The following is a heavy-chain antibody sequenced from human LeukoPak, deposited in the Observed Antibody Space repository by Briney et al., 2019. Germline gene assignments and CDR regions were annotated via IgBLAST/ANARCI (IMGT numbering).Heavy chain of an antibody. CDR1: GFTPSSYW. CDR2: IKQDGSEK. D-gene: IGHD3-22*01. V-gene: IGHV3-7*01. J-gene: IGHJ4*02. CDR3: ARDFDYYDSSGYYDY. Sequence: PGGSLRLSCAASGFTPSSYWVSWVRQAPGKGLEWVANIKQDGSEKYYVDSVKGRFTIARDNAKNSLYLQMNSLRAEDTAVYYCARDFDYYDSSGYYDYWGQGTLVTVSS.